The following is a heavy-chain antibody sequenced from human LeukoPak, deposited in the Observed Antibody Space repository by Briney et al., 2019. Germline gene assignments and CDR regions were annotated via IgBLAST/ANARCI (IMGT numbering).Heavy chain of an antibody. J-gene: IGHJ4*02. CDR2: IIPILGIA. CDR1: GGTFSSDT. Sequence: SVKVSCKXSGGTFSSDTISWVRQAPGHGLEWMGRIIPILGIANYAQKFQGRVTITADKSTSTAYMELSSLRSEDTAVYYCARDRSRRDGDKRDYWGQGTLVTVSS. D-gene: IGHD5-24*01. V-gene: IGHV1-69*04. CDR3: ARDRSRRDGDKRDY.